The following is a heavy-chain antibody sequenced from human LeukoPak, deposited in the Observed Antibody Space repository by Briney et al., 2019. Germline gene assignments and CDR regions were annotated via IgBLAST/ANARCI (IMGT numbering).Heavy chain of an antibody. CDR3: ARALGNPPGF. CDR2: LNDDGSTT. J-gene: IGHJ4*02. D-gene: IGHD1-1*01. CDR1: GFTISMSW. Sequence: GGSLRPSCTASGFTISMSWMHSVRQSPGKGLVWVSRLNDDGSTTTYADSVKGRFTISRDNAKNTLYLQMNSLRVEDTAVYYCARALGNPPGFWGQGTLVTVSS. V-gene: IGHV3-74*01.